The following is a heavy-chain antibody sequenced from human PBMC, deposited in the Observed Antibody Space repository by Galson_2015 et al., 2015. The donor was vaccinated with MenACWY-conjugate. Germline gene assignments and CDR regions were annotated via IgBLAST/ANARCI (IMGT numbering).Heavy chain of an antibody. CDR1: GYTSTNYD. J-gene: IGHJ4*02. D-gene: IGHD3-16*02. Sequence: SVKVSCKASGYTSTNYDIGWVRQAPGQGLEWMGWISVDNGNTHYAQKVQGRVTLTTDTSTSTAYMELRSLRSDDTAVFYCAREGRPYDYVWVSYRYRRNFDYWGQGTLVTVSS. CDR3: AREGRPYDYVWVSYRYRRNFDY. V-gene: IGHV1-18*01. CDR2: ISVDNGNT.